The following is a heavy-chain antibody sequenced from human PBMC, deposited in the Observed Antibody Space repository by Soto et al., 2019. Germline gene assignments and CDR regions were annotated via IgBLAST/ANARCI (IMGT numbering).Heavy chain of an antibody. D-gene: IGHD2-15*01. V-gene: IGHV1-69*13. CDR3: ARGPLVVAATLYYFDY. CDR2: IIPIFGTA. J-gene: IGHJ4*02. CDR1: GGTFSSYA. Sequence: GASVKVSCKASGGTFSSYAISGVRQAPGQGLEWMGGIIPIFGTANYAQKFQGRVTITADESTSTAYMELSSLRSEDTAVYYCARGPLVVAATLYYFDYWGQGTLVTVSS.